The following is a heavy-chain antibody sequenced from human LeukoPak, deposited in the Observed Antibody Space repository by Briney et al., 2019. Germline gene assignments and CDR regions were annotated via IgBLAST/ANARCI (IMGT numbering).Heavy chain of an antibody. Sequence: ASVKVSCKASGYTFTSYDINWVRQATGQGLEWMGWMNPNSGNTGYAQKFQGRVTMTRDTSISTAYMELSSLRSEDTAVYYCARDLGVGYDSSGYYEIYYGMDVWGQGTTVTVSS. V-gene: IGHV1-8*01. CDR1: GYTFTSYD. CDR2: MNPNSGNT. J-gene: IGHJ6*02. D-gene: IGHD3-22*01. CDR3: ARDLGVGYDSSGYYEIYYGMDV.